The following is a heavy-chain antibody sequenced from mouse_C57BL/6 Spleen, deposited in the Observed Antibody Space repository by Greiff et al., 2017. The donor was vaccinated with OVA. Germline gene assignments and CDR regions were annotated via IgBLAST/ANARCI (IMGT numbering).Heavy chain of an antibody. Sequence: VQLQQSGPELVKPGASVKISCKASGYTFTDYYMNWVKQSHGKSLEWIGDINPNNGGTSYNQKFKGKATLTVDKSSSTAYMELRSLTSEDSAVYYCAPYYYGSSYFDDWGQGTTLTVSS. CDR2: INPNNGGT. V-gene: IGHV1-26*01. CDR3: APYYYGSSYFDD. D-gene: IGHD1-1*01. CDR1: GYTFTDYY. J-gene: IGHJ2*01.